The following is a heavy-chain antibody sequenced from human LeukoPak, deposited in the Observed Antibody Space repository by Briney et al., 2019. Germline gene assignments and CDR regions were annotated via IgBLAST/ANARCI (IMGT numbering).Heavy chain of an antibody. J-gene: IGHJ5*02. V-gene: IGHV4-59*01. CDR3: ARGSDYRDPPFFDP. CDR1: GGSISSYY. CDR2: IYYSGST. Sequence: SETLSLTCTVSGGSISSYYWSWIRQPPGKGLEWIGYIYYSGSTKYNPSLKSRVTISVDTSKNQFSLKLSSVTAADTAVYYCARGSDYRDPPFFDPWGQGTLVTVSS. D-gene: IGHD4-17*01.